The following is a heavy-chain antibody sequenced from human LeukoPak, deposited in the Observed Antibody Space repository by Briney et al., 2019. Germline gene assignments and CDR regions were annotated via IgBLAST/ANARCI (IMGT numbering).Heavy chain of an antibody. CDR3: ARALYSSTAEPYNWFDP. D-gene: IGHD6-13*01. J-gene: IGHJ5*02. Sequence: SQTLSLTCTVSGGSISSGGYYWSWIRQHPGKGLEWIGYIYYSGSTYYNPSLKSRVTISVDTSKNRFSLKLSSVTAADTAVYYCARALYSSTAEPYNWFDPWGQGTLVTVSS. CDR2: IYYSGST. V-gene: IGHV4-31*03. CDR1: GGSISSGGYY.